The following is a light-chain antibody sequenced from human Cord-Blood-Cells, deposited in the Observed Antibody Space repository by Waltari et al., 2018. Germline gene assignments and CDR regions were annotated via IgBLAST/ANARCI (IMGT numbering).Light chain of an antibody. CDR2: EVS. J-gene: IGLJ1*01. CDR3: SSYAGSNNFV. CDR1: SSDVGGYNY. Sequence: QSALTQPPSASGSHGQSVTISCTGTSSDVGGYNYVSWYQQHPGKAHKLMIYEVSKRPSGGPDRFSGSKSGNTASLTVSGLQAEDEADYYCSSYAGSNNFVFGTGTKVTVL. V-gene: IGLV2-8*01.